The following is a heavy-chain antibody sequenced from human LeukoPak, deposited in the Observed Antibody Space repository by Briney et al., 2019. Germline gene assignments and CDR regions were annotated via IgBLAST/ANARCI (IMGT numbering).Heavy chain of an antibody. CDR1: GYTLTEFS. Sequence: ASVKVSCKVSGYTLTEFSMHWVRQAPGKGLEWMGGFDPEDGETIYAQKFQGRVTMTEDTSTDTAYMELSSLRSEDTAVYYCATTASNSGYDLGWFDPWGQGTLVTVSS. CDR3: ATTASNSGYDLGWFDP. CDR2: FDPEDGET. D-gene: IGHD5-12*01. J-gene: IGHJ5*02. V-gene: IGHV1-24*01.